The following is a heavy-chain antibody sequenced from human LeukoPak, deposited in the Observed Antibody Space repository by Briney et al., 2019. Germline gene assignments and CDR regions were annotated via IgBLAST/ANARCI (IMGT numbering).Heavy chain of an antibody. D-gene: IGHD6-13*01. CDR2: ISYDGSNK. J-gene: IGHJ4*02. CDR3: AKERAAAGYIVFDY. CDR1: GFTFSSYG. V-gene: IGHV3-30*18. Sequence: GGSLRLSCAASGFTFSSYGMHWVRQAPGKGLEWVAVISYDGSNKYYADSVKGRFTISRDNSKNTLYLQMNSLRAEDTAVYYCAKERAAAGYIVFDYWGQGTLVTVSS.